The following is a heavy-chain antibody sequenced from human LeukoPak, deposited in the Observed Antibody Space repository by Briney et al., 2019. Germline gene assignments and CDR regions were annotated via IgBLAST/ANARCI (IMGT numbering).Heavy chain of an antibody. Sequence: SETLSLTCTVSGGSISSYYWSWLRQPPGKGLEWIGYIYYSGSTNYNPSLKSRVTISVDTSKNQFSLKLSSVTAADTAVYYCASSYYDSSGPNYWGQGTLVTVSS. D-gene: IGHD3-22*01. CDR1: GGSISSYY. V-gene: IGHV4-59*01. J-gene: IGHJ4*02. CDR2: IYYSGST. CDR3: ASSYYDSSGPNY.